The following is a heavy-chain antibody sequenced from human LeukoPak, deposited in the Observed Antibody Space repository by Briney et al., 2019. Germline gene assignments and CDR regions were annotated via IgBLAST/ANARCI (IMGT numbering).Heavy chain of an antibody. CDR1: GYSISSSHYY. D-gene: IGHD3-16*01. Sequence: SETLSLTCTVSGYSISSSHYYWGWIRQPPGKGLEWMGTIYYSGSAYYNPDLESRVTTSADMSKNQFSLKLNSVAVADTAVYYCARQTNWGAGNFDSWGQGTLVTVSS. CDR3: ARQTNWGAGNFDS. V-gene: IGHV4-39*01. J-gene: IGHJ4*02. CDR2: IYYSGSA.